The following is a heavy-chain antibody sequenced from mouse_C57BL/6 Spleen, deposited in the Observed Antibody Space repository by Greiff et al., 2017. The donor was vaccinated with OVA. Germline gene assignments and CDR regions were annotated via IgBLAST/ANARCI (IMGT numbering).Heavy chain of an antibody. CDR2: IYPGSGST. V-gene: IGHV1-55*01. J-gene: IGHJ3*01. D-gene: IGHD1-2*01. Sequence: QVQLQQPGAELVKPGASVKMSCKASGYTFTSYWITWVKQRPGQGLEWIGDIYPGSGSTNYNEKFKSKATLTVDTSSSTAYMQLSSLTSEDSAVYYCAPLLRQEGGFAYWGQGTLVTVSA. CDR3: APLLRQEGGFAY. CDR1: GYTFTSYW.